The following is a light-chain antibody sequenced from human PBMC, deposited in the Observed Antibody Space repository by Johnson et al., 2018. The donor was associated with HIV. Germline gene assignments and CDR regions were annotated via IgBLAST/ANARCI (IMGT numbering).Light chain of an antibody. Sequence: QSVLTQPPSVSAAPGQKVTISCSGNRSNIGDNFVSWYQHLPGTAPKLLVYDNSKRPSGIPDRFSATKSGTSATLGITGLQTGDEADYYCGTWDFSLSGYVFGTGTNVTVL. CDR3: GTWDFSLSGYV. CDR1: RSNIGDNF. J-gene: IGLJ1*01. CDR2: DNS. V-gene: IGLV1-51*01.